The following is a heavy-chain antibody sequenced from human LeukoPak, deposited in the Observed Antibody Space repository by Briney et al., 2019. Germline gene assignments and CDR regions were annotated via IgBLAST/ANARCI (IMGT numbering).Heavy chain of an antibody. CDR1: AFTFSTSC. CDR2: IRLEGSNK. D-gene: IGHD6-19*01. Sequence: GGSLRLSWAASAFTFSTSCMHWVRQPQGKGLEWEAFIRLEGSNKYYADSVKGRFTISRDNSKNALYLQMNSLRAEDTAVYYCAIHRGYTSSFDYWGQGTLVTVSS. CDR3: AIHRGYTSSFDY. J-gene: IGHJ4*02. V-gene: IGHV3-30*02.